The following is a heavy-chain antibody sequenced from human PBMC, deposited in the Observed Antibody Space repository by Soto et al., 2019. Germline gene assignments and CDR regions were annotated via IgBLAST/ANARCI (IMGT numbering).Heavy chain of an antibody. CDR3: ARDSSYYDSSGYVRGSAFDI. D-gene: IGHD3-22*01. V-gene: IGHV1-69*13. CDR2: IIPIFGTA. Sequence: SVKVSCKASGGTFSSYAISWVRQAPGQGLEWMGGIIPIFGTANYAQKFQGRVTITADESTSTAYMELSSLRSEDTAVYYCARDSSYYDSSGYVRGSAFDIWGQGKMVPVSS. CDR1: GGTFSSYA. J-gene: IGHJ3*02.